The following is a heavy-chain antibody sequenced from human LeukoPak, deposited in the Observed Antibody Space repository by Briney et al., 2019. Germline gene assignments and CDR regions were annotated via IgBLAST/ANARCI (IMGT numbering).Heavy chain of an antibody. CDR2: IRYDGSNK. CDR1: GFTFSSYG. V-gene: IGHV3-30*02. J-gene: IGHJ4*02. D-gene: IGHD3-10*01. Sequence: PGGSLRLSCAASGFTFSSYGMHWVRQAPGKGLEWVAFIRYDGSNKYYADSVKGRFTISRDNSKNTLYLQMNSLRAEDTAVYYCAKDRWGGSGSYSHFGYWGQGTLVTVSS. CDR3: AKDRWGGSGSYSHFGY.